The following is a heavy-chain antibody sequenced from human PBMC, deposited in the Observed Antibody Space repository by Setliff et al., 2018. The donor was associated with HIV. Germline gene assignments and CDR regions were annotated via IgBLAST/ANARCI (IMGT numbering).Heavy chain of an antibody. Sequence: PSETLSLTCTVSGGSISSYYWSWIRQPAGKGLEWIGRIYTSGSTNYNPSLKSRVTMSVDTSKNQFSLKLSSVTAADTAVYYCARDGFWSGYIDYWGLRLSWSPSPQ. CDR1: GGSISSYY. D-gene: IGHD3-3*01. V-gene: IGHV4-4*07. J-gene: IGHJ4*02. CDR3: ARDGFWSGYIDY. CDR2: IYTSGST.